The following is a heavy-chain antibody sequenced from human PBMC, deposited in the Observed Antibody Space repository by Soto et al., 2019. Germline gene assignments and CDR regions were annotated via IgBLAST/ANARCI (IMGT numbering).Heavy chain of an antibody. J-gene: IGHJ3*02. D-gene: IGHD3-22*01. CDR2: INPSGGST. Sequence: ASVKVSCKASGYTFTSYDMHWVRQAPGQGLEWMGIINPSGGSTSYAQKFQGRVTMTRDTSTSTVYMELSSLRSEDTAVYYCASSNGGYYYDSSGYPGDAFDIWGQGTMVTVSS. CDR3: ASSNGGYYYDSSGYPGDAFDI. CDR1: GYTFTSYD. V-gene: IGHV1-46*01.